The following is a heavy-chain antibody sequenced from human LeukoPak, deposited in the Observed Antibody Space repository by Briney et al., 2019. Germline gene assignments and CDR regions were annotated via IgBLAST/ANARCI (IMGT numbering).Heavy chain of an antibody. Sequence: SVKVSCKASGGTFRSYAISWVRQAPGQGLEWMGGIIPIFGTANYAQKFQGRVTITADESTSTAYMELSSLRSEDTAVYYCARDLRSSGYYWPTTFDIWGQGTMVTVSS. CDR3: ARDLRSSGYYWPTTFDI. J-gene: IGHJ3*02. CDR1: GGTFRSYA. V-gene: IGHV1-69*13. D-gene: IGHD3-22*01. CDR2: IIPIFGTA.